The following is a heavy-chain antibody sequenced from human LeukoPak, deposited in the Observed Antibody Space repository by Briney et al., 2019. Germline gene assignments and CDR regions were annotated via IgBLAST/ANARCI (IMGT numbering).Heavy chain of an antibody. CDR3: AKQISSGYYYGYFDY. CDR1: GFTFSSYA. V-gene: IGHV3-23*01. D-gene: IGHD3-22*01. CDR2: ISGSGGST. J-gene: IGHJ4*02. Sequence: GGSLRLSCAASGFTFSSYAMSWVRQAPGKGLEWGSAISGSGGSTYYADSVKGRFTISRDNSKNTLYLQMNSLRAEDTAVYYCAKQISSGYYYGYFDYWGQGTLVTVSS.